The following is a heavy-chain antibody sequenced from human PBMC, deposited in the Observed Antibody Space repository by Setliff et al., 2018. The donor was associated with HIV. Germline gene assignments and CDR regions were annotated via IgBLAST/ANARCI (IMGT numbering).Heavy chain of an antibody. D-gene: IGHD3-10*01. CDR1: GYTFSAYA. CDR2: IIADNGDT. V-gene: IGHV1-3*01. J-gene: IGHJ4*02. CDR3: ARLVWVAEPYFDY. Sequence: ASVKVSCKASGYTFSAYAIHWVRQAPGQRLEWMGWIIADNGDTKYSQKFEGRVTITGDTSASTAYMELSSLRAEDTSVYYCARLVWVAEPYFDYWGQGTLVTVSS.